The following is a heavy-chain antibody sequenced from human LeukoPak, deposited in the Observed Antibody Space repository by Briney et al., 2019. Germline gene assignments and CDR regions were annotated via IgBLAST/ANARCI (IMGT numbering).Heavy chain of an antibody. J-gene: IGHJ3*01. D-gene: IGHD2/OR15-2a*01. CDR1: GYTLIQVS. V-gene: IGHV1-24*01. CDR2: FFPEQPQP. CDR3: ATDLSNIDPRAPFDL. Sequence: ASVKVSCKVSGYTLIQVSMHWVRQAPGKGLEWMGGFFPEQPQPTYAEQFQGRLTLTEDTSLDTASMELSSLTSEDTAVYYCATDLSNIDPRAPFDLWGHGTMVTVSS.